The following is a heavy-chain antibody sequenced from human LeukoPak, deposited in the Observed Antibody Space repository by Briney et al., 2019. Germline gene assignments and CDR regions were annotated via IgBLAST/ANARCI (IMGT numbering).Heavy chain of an antibody. D-gene: IGHD2-21*02. CDR3: ARAFAGGDFGSPDY. V-gene: IGHV1-46*01. J-gene: IGHJ4*02. Sequence: ASVKVSCTASGYTFTSYYMHWVRQAPGQGLEWMAIINPSGGSTSYTQKFQGRVTMTRDTSTTTVYMELSSLRSEDTAVYYCARAFAGGDFGSPDYWGQGTLVTVSS. CDR1: GYTFTSYY. CDR2: INPSGGST.